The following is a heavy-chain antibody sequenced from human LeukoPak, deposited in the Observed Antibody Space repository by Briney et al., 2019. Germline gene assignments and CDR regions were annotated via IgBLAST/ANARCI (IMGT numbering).Heavy chain of an antibody. Sequence: GGSLRLSCAASGFTVSSNYTSWVRQAPGKGLEWVSLIYSGGSTYYADSVKGRFTISRDNSKNTLYLQMNSLRAEDTAVYYCARVAGYGDYIIYWGQGTLVTVSS. D-gene: IGHD4-17*01. CDR2: IYSGGST. V-gene: IGHV3-53*01. CDR3: ARVAGYGDYIIY. J-gene: IGHJ4*02. CDR1: GFTVSSNY.